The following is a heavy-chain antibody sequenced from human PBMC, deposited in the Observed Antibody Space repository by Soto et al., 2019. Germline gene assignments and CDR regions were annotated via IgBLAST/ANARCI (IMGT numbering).Heavy chain of an antibody. D-gene: IGHD1-26*01. V-gene: IGHV3-23*01. CDR2: ISSSGGST. J-gene: IGHJ3*02. Sequence: GGSLRLSCAASGFTFSSYAMSWVRQAPGKGLEWVSAISSSGGSTYYADSVKGRFTISRDNSKNTLYLQMNSLRAEDTAVYYCARHLGGSYYDDAFDIWGQGTMVTVSS. CDR3: ARHLGGSYYDDAFDI. CDR1: GFTFSSYA.